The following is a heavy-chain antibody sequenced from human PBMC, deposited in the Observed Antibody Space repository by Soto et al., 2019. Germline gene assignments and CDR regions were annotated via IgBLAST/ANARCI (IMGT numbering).Heavy chain of an antibody. J-gene: IGHJ3*02. CDR2: IRSSGNRT. Sequence: GGSLRLSCAASGFTFSSYAMNWVRQAPGKGLEWVSGIRSSGNRTDYADSAKGRFTISRDNSKYTLYLQMNSLRAEDTAIYYLARFVGGSDAFDIWGQGTMVTVSS. V-gene: IGHV3-23*01. CDR3: ARFVGGSDAFDI. CDR1: GFTFSSYA. D-gene: IGHD3-16*01.